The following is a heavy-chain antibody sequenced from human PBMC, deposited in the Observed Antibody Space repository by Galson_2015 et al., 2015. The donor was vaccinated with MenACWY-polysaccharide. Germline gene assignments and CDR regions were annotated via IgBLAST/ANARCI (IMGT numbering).Heavy chain of an antibody. CDR1: GFAFSTYG. CDR2: INSDGSST. Sequence: SLRLSCAASGFAFSTYGMSWVRQAPGKGLVWVSRINSDGSSTSYADSVKGRFTISRDNAKNTLYLQMNSPRAEDTAVYYCARAGYMDVWGKGTTVTVSS. CDR3: ARAGYMDV. V-gene: IGHV3-74*01. J-gene: IGHJ6*03.